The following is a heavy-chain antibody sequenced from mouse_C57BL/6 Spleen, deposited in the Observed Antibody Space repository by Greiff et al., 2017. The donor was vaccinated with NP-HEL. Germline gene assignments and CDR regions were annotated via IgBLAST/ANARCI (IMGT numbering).Heavy chain of an antibody. Sequence: QVQLQQPGAELVKPGASVKMSCKASGYTFTSYWITWVKQRPGQGLEWIGDIYPGSGSTNYNEKFKSKATLTVDTSSSTAYMQLSSLTSEDSAVYYCARSDYSNPYYYAMDYWGQGTLVTVSS. CDR1: GYTFTSYW. CDR2: IYPGSGST. CDR3: ARSDYSNPYYYAMDY. D-gene: IGHD2-5*01. J-gene: IGHJ4*01. V-gene: IGHV1-55*01.